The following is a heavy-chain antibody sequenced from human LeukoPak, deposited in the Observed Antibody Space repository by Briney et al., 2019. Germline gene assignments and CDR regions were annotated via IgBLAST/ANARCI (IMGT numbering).Heavy chain of an antibody. J-gene: IGHJ6*02. CDR1: GFIFRNYA. CDR3: AKDHYGDFFRGMDV. CDR2: ISGNDDST. D-gene: IGHD4-17*01. Sequence: PGGSLRLSCAASGFIFRNYAMSWVRQGPGQGPEWVTAISGNDDSTYYADSVKGRFTISRDNSRNTLYLQMNSLRAEDTAIYYCAKDHYGDFFRGMDVWGQGTTVTVSS. V-gene: IGHV3-23*01.